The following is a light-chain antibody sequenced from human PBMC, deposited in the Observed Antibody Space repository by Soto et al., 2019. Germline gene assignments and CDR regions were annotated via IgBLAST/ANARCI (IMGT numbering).Light chain of an antibody. J-gene: IGLJ2*01. Sequence: QSVLTQPASVSGSPGQSITISCTGTSSDVGGYNYVSWYQQHPGKAPKLMIYDVNNRPSGVSNRFSGSKSGNTASLTISGLKAEDEADYYCSSSTSSSTLVFGGGTKLTVL. CDR3: SSSTSSSTLV. CDR2: DVN. CDR1: SSDVGGYNY. V-gene: IGLV2-14*01.